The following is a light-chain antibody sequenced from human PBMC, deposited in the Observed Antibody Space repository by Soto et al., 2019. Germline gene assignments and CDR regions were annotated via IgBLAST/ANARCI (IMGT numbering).Light chain of an antibody. CDR2: DVT. Sequence: QSALIQPRSVSGSPGQSVTISCTGTSSDVGNYNFVSWYQQHPGKVPRLMIYDVTKRPTWVPDRFSGSKSGNTASLTISGLLLEDEADYYCQSYDRSLSGYVFGTGTKLTVL. V-gene: IGLV2-11*01. J-gene: IGLJ1*01. CDR1: SSDVGNYNF. CDR3: QSYDRSLSGYV.